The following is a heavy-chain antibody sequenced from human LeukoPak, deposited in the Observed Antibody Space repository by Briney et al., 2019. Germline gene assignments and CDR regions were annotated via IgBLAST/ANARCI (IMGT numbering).Heavy chain of an antibody. Sequence: SETLSLTCTVSGGSISSTNYYWGWVRQSPGKGLEWIGSIYYSGTSYYNPSLKSRVTISVDTSKNQFSLKVSSVTAADTAVYYCARGDSYYMDVWGKGTTVTVSS. CDR3: ARGDSYYMDV. D-gene: IGHD3-16*01. CDR2: IYYSGTS. CDR1: GGSISSTNYY. J-gene: IGHJ6*03. V-gene: IGHV4-39*01.